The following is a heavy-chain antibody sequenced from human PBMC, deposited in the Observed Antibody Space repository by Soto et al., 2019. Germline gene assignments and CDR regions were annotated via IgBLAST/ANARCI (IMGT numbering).Heavy chain of an antibody. CDR1: GFTFSTYW. CDR2: IKSDGTTT. CDR3: SRGGVASCSAGNCYPQXY. Sequence: GGSLRLSCAASGFTFSTYWMHWVRQAPGEGLVWVSRIKSDGTTTTYADSVKGRFTISRDNAKNTLYLQMNSLRADDTAVYYCSRGGVASCSAGNCYPQXYWGQGALVTVSS. J-gene: IGHJ4*02. V-gene: IGHV3-74*01. D-gene: IGHD2-15*01.